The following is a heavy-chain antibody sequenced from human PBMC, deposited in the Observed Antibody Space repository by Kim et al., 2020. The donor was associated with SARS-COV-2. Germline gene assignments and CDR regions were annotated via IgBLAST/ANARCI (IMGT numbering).Heavy chain of an antibody. D-gene: IGHD3-9*01. CDR1: GFTFSSYG. V-gene: IGHV3-30*18. Sequence: GGSLRLSCAASGFTFSSYGMHWVRQAPGKGLEWVAVISYDGSNKYYADSVKGRFTISRDNSKNTLYLQMNSLRAEDTAVYYCAKEKFRYFDWLSLGPFDYWGQGTLVTVSS. CDR3: AKEKFRYFDWLSLGPFDY. J-gene: IGHJ4*02. CDR2: ISYDGSNK.